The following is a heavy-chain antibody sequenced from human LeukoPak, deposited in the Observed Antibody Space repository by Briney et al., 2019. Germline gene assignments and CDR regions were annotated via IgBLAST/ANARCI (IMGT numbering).Heavy chain of an antibody. Sequence: GGSLRLSCAASGFTFSSYGMHWVRQAPGKGLEWVAVISYDGSNKYYADSVKGRFTISRDNSENTLYLQMNSLRAEDTAVYYCAKDWFLPYYWGQGTLVTVSS. D-gene: IGHD3-3*01. CDR1: GFTFSSYG. CDR3: AKDWFLPYY. J-gene: IGHJ4*02. V-gene: IGHV3-30*18. CDR2: ISYDGSNK.